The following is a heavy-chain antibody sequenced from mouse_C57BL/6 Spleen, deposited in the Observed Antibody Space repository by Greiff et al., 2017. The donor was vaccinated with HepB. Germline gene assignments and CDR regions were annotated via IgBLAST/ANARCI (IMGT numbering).Heavy chain of an antibody. J-gene: IGHJ3*01. CDR1: GYTFTDYN. CDR3: ARKEPADYDYDERAFAY. D-gene: IGHD2-4*01. V-gene: IGHV1-18*01. Sequence: EVQLQQSGPELVKPGASVKIPCKASGYTFTDYNMDWVKQSHGKSLEWIGDINPNNGGTIYNQKFKGKATLTVDKSSSTAYMELRSLTSEDTAVYYCARKEPADYDYDERAFAYWGQGTLVTVSA. CDR2: INPNNGGT.